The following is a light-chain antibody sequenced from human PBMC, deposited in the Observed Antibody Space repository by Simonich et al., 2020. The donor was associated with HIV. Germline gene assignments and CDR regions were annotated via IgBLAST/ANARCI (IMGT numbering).Light chain of an antibody. CDR3: YSAADNNRV. J-gene: IGLJ3*02. CDR2: KDS. V-gene: IGLV3-27*01. CDR1: VLAKNY. Sequence: SYELTQPSSVSVSPGQTARITCSGDVLAKNYARWFQQKPGQAPALVIYKDSERPSGVREPFAGSSSGTTVPVTTSGAHVEDDADYYCYSAADNNRVFGGGTKLTVL.